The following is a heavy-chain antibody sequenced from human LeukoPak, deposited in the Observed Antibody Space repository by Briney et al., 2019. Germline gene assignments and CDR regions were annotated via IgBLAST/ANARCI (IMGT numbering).Heavy chain of an antibody. CDR3: ARQLGGVIVY. J-gene: IGHJ4*02. Sequence: SETLSLTGAVYGGSFSGYYWSWIRQPPGKGLEWIGEINHSGSTNYNPSLKSRVTISVDTSKNQFSLKLSSVTAADTAVYYCARQLGGVIVYWGQGTLVTVSS. D-gene: IGHD3-16*02. V-gene: IGHV4-34*01. CDR2: INHSGST. CDR1: GGSFSGYY.